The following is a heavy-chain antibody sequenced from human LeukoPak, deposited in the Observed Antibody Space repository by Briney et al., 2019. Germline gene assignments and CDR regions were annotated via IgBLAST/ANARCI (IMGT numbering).Heavy chain of an antibody. V-gene: IGHV1-69*13. Sequence: VASVKVSCKASGGTFSSYAISWVRQAPGQGLEWMGGIIPIFGTANYAQKFQGRVTITADESTSTAYMELSSLRSEDTTVYYCAREGYCSSTSCLHYWYFDLWGRGTLVTVSS. D-gene: IGHD2-2*01. CDR1: GGTFSSYA. CDR3: AREGYCSSTSCLHYWYFDL. CDR2: IIPIFGTA. J-gene: IGHJ2*01.